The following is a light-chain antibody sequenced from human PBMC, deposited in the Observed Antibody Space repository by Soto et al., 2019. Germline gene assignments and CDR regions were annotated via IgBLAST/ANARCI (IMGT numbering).Light chain of an antibody. CDR3: QQRSNWPVT. Sequence: EIVLTQSPGTLALSPGERAALSCRASQSASSYLAWYQQKPGQAPRLLIYDASTRATGISARFSGSGSGTDFTLTISSLEPEDFAMYYSQQRSNWPVTFGQGTKVDIK. J-gene: IGKJ1*01. CDR2: DAS. V-gene: IGKV3-11*01. CDR1: QSASSY.